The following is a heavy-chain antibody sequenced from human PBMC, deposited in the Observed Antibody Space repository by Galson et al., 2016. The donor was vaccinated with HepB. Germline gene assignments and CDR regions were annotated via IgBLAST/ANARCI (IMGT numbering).Heavy chain of an antibody. D-gene: IGHD4-17*01. CDR2: IYYSGVS. J-gene: IGHJ5*02. Sequence: LRLSCAVSGLTLSNYNMNWVRQAPGKGLEWVGYIYYSGVSYYMASLKSRSTMSVRTSNNQFSLKLTSVTAADNAVYYCARFYYGDYGRFDPWGQGILVTASS. V-gene: IGHV4-30-4*08. CDR1: GLTLSNYN. CDR3: ARFYYGDYGRFDP.